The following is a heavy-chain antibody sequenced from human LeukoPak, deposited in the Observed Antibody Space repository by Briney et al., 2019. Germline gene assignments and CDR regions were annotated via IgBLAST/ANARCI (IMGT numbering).Heavy chain of an antibody. CDR2: ISWKSGSI. D-gene: IGHD5-18*01. CDR1: GFTFDDYA. J-gene: IGHJ3*02. Sequence: GGSLRLSCAASGFTFDDYAMHWVRQVPGKGLEWVSSISWKSGSIGYADSVTGRFTISRDNAKNSLYLQMNSLRTEDTALYYCTKDLRSFVDTTVVTVFDIWGQGTMVTVSS. V-gene: IGHV3-9*01. CDR3: TKDLRSFVDTTVVTVFDI.